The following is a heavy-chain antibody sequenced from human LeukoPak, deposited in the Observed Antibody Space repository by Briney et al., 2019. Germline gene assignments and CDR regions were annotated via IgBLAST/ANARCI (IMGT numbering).Heavy chain of an antibody. CDR1: GGSISGYSYY. CDR3: ARHAIDGSGYYFDYFDY. Sequence: SETLSLTCTVSGGSISGYSYYWGWIRQPPGKGLEWIGRIYYSGSTYYNPSLKSRVTISVDTSKNQFSLKLTSVTAADTAVYYCARHAIDGSGYYFDYFDYWGQGTLVTVSS. V-gene: IGHV4-39*01. CDR2: IYYSGST. J-gene: IGHJ4*02. D-gene: IGHD3-22*01.